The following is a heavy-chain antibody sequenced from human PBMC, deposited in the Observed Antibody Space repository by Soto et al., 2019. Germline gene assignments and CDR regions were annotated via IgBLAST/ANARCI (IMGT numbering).Heavy chain of an antibody. D-gene: IGHD5-12*01. CDR2: IIPLFGTA. CDR3: ARDRSMDGYNSRSFDY. CDR1: GGTFSSFG. V-gene: IGHV1-69*01. Sequence: QVQLVQSGAEVKKPGSSVKVSCKASGGTFSSFGFNWVRQAPGQGPEWMGGIIPLFGTANYAEKFQGRVTISADEGTSTASMELIGLRSEDTAIYYCARDRSMDGYNSRSFDYWGQGTLVTVS. J-gene: IGHJ4*02.